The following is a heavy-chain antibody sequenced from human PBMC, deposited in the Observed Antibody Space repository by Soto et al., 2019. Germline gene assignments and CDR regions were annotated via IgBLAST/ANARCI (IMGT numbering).Heavy chain of an antibody. CDR1: GFTFSNAW. D-gene: IGHD2-15*01. V-gene: IGHV3-15*01. Sequence: GSLRLSCAASGFTFSNAWMSWVRQAPGKGLEWVGRIKSKTDGGTTDYAAPVKGRFTISRDDSKNTLYLQMNSLKTEDTAVYYCTTDATVAARYYGMDVRGQGTTVTVSS. CDR3: TTDATVAARYYGMDV. CDR2: IKSKTDGGTT. J-gene: IGHJ6*02.